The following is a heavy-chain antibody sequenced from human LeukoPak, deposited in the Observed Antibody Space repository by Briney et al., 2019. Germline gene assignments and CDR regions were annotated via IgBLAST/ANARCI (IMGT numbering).Heavy chain of an antibody. CDR1: GFSFDDYG. V-gene: IGHV3-20*04. J-gene: IGHJ6*04. D-gene: IGHD3-10*02. Sequence: PGGSLRLSCAASGFSFDDYGMSWVRQAPGKGLEWVSGINWNGGSTGYADSVKGRFTISRDNAKNSLYLQMNSLRAEDTAVYYCAELGITMIGGVWGKGTTVTVSS. CDR3: AELGITMIGGV. CDR2: INWNGGST.